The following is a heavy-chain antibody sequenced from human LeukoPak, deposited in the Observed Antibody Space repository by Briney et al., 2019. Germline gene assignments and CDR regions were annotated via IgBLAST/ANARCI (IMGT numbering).Heavy chain of an antibody. CDR2: IYYSGDT. J-gene: IGHJ6*03. CDR3: ARMERDGYNTYYYYYYMDV. D-gene: IGHD5-24*01. V-gene: IGHV4-39*07. Sequence: SETLSLTCTVSGGSISSSSYYWGWIRQPPGKGLEWIGSIYYSGDTYYNPSLKSRVTISLDTSKNQFSLKLRSVTAADTAVYYCARMERDGYNTYYYYYYMDVWGKGTTVTVSS. CDR1: GGSISSSSYY.